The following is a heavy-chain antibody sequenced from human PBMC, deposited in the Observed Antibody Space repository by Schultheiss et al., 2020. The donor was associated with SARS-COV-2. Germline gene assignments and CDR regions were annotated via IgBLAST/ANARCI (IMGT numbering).Heavy chain of an antibody. CDR1: GFSLSTSGMC. D-gene: IGHD3-10*01. V-gene: IGHV2-70*11. Sequence: SGPTLVKPTQTLTLTCTFSGFSLSTSGMCVSWIRQPPGKALEWLARIDWDDDKYYSTSLKTRLTISKDTSKNQVVLTMTNMDPVDTATYYCARMMRGSGSYDYFDYWGQGTLGTVSS. CDR3: ARMMRGSGSYDYFDY. J-gene: IGHJ4*02. CDR2: IDWDDDK.